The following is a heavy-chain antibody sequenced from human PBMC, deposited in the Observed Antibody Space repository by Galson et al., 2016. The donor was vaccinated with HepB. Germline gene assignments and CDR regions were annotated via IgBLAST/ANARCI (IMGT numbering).Heavy chain of an antibody. V-gene: IGHV4-34*01. J-gene: IGHJ3*02. D-gene: IGHD1-14*01. CDR3: ARINRVRTFDI. Sequence: LSLTCGVSGGPVIDYSWNWIRQPPGKGLEWIGEINHSGTTKSNPSLKSRVTISVDTSKSQFSLKLNSVTAADTAIYYCARINRVRTFDIWGQGTLVTVSS. CDR1: GGPVIDYS. CDR2: INHSGTT.